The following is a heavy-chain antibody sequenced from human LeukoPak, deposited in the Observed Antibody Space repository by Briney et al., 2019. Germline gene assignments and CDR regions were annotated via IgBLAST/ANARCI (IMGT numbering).Heavy chain of an antibody. V-gene: IGHV4-30-2*01. Sequence: PSETLSLTCTVSGGSISSGGYYWSWIRQPPGKGLEWIGYIYHSGSTYYNPSLKSRVTISVDRSKNQFSLKLSSVTAADTAVYYCAREVEGSMAFCSSTSSSCIHDAFDIWGQGTMVTVSS. CDR3: AREVEGSMAFCSSTSSSCIHDAFDI. CDR1: GGSISSGGYY. D-gene: IGHD6-13*01. CDR2: IYHSGST. J-gene: IGHJ3*02.